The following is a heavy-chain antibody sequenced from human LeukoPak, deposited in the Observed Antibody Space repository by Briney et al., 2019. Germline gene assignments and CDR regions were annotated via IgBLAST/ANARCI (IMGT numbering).Heavy chain of an antibody. CDR1: GFTFSSYW. CDR2: IKQDGSEK. CDR3: AREACSGGHCYSSFDY. J-gene: IGHJ4*02. D-gene: IGHD2-15*01. V-gene: IGHV3-7*01. Sequence: PGGSLRLSCAASGFTFSSYWMSWVRQAPGKGLEWVANIKQDGSEKYYVDSVKGRFTISRDNAKNSLYLQMNSLRAEDTAVYYCAREACSGGHCYSSFDYWGQGTLVTVSA.